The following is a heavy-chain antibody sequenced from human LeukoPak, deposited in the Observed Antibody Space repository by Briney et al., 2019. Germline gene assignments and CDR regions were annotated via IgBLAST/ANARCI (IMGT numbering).Heavy chain of an antibody. D-gene: IGHD2-2*02. CDR3: AKYTGYYFDY. CDR1: GFTFSSNW. CDR2: IKQDGSET. V-gene: IGHV3-7*01. Sequence: GGSLRLSCAASGFTFSSNWMNWVRQAPGKGLEWLAKIKQDGSETCHMDSVKGRFTISRDNAKNSLYLQMNSLRAEDTAVYYCAKYTGYYFDYWGQGILVTVPS. J-gene: IGHJ4*02.